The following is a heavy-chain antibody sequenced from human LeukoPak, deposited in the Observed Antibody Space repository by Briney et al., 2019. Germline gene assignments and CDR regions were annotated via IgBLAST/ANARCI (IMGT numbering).Heavy chain of an antibody. J-gene: IGHJ6*03. D-gene: IGHD5-12*01. CDR1: GYAINIDYS. CDR3: ARVVYSGYDFRGAMDV. V-gene: IGHV4-38-2*02. CDR2: ISPKGIT. Sequence: SETLSLTCLVSGYAINIDYSWGWIRQSPGKGLEWIGVISPKGITYYNPSLRGRVTMSEDTSKNQFSLKLSSVTAADTAVYYCARVVYSGYDFRGAMDVWGKGTTVTVSS.